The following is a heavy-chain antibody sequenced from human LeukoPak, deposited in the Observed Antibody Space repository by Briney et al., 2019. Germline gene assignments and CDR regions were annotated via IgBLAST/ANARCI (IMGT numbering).Heavy chain of an antibody. J-gene: IGHJ4*02. Sequence: ASVKVSCKASGYTFTSYSMHWVRQAPGQGLEWMGIINPSGGSTSYAQRFQGRVTMTRDTSTSTVYMELSSLRSEDTAVYYCATSRFLEWLYKWGQGTLVTVSS. V-gene: IGHV1-46*01. D-gene: IGHD3-3*01. CDR1: GYTFTSYS. CDR2: INPSGGST. CDR3: ATSRFLEWLYK.